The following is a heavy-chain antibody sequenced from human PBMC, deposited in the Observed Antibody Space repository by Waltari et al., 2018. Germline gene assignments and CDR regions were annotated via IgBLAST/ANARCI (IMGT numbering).Heavy chain of an antibody. J-gene: IGHJ4*02. V-gene: IGHV1-2*06. CDR2: INPNSGDT. Sequence: QVQLVQSGAEVKKSGASVKVPCKASGYTSTDFFIHWVRQAPGQGLEWMGRINPNSGDTSYAQRFQGRVTMTGETSITTAYMELTGLRSDDTAIYYCARSGGGTTTFGVAEWGQGSLVTVSS. CDR3: ARSGGGTTTFGVAE. D-gene: IGHD3-3*01. CDR1: GYTSTDFF.